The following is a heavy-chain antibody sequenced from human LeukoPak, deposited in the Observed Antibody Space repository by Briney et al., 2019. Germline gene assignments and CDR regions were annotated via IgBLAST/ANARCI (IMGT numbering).Heavy chain of an antibody. D-gene: IGHD3-22*01. Sequence: SETLSLTCTVSGGSISSYYWSWIRQPPGKGLEWIGYIYYSGSTNYNPSLKSRVTIGVDTSKNQFSLKLNSVTAADTAVYYCARSPSIGYTFWLDSWGQGTLVTVSS. CDR1: GGSISSYY. J-gene: IGHJ5*01. CDR3: ARSPSIGYTFWLDS. V-gene: IGHV4-59*01. CDR2: IYYSGST.